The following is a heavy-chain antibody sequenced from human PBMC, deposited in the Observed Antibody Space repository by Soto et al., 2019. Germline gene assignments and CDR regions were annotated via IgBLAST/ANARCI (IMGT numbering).Heavy chain of an antibody. CDR2: ISWNSGSI. Sequence: VQLVESGGGLVQPGRSLRLSCAASGFTFDDYAMHWVRQAPGKGLEWVSGISWNSGSIGYADSVKGRFTISRDNAKNSLYLQMNSLRAEDTALYYCAKLSRSGWYNLGYFDLWGRGTLVTVSS. CDR3: AKLSRSGWYNLGYFDL. D-gene: IGHD6-19*01. J-gene: IGHJ2*01. CDR1: GFTFDDYA. V-gene: IGHV3-9*01.